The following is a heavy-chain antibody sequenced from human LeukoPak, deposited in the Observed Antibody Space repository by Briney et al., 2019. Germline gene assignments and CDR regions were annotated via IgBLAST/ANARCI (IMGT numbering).Heavy chain of an antibody. D-gene: IGHD3-22*01. CDR3: ARDDSSGYYYFDN. J-gene: IGHJ4*02. CDR2: IKQDGSEK. CDR1: GFTFSSYW. Sequence: GGSLRLSCAASGFTFSSYWMSWVRQAPGKGLEWVANIKQDGSEKYYVDSVKGRFTISRDNAKNSLYLQMNSLRAEDTAVYHCARDDSSGYYYFDNWGQGTLVTVSS. V-gene: IGHV3-7*01.